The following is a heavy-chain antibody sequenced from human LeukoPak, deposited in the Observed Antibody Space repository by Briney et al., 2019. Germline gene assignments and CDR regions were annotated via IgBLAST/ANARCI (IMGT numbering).Heavy chain of an antibody. CDR2: IYSDGGT. D-gene: IGHD2-8*01. J-gene: IGHJ4*02. CDR1: GFSVSNTY. CDR3: AGDNNGPAF. V-gene: IGHV3-53*01. Sequence: GGSLRLSCAASGFSVSNTYMSWVRQAPGKGLEWVPVIYSDGGTFHLDSVKGRFTVSRDYSKNTLYLQMNSLRADDTAVYYCAGDNNGPAFWGQGTLVTVSS.